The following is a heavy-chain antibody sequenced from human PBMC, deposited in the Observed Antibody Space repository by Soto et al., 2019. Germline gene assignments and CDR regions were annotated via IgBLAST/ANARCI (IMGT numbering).Heavy chain of an antibody. J-gene: IGHJ4*02. V-gene: IGHV3-11*06. CDR2: ISPNSKYR. CDR3: VRGGGGGQFDS. D-gene: IGHD2-21*01. CDR1: GFTFSDFY. Sequence: GGSLRLSCVASGFTFSDFYMTWIRQAPGKGLEWLSYISPNSKYREYADSVKGRHTISRDNAKKSLYLQMNSLRAEDTAVYYCVRGGGGGQFDSWGQGTLVTVSS.